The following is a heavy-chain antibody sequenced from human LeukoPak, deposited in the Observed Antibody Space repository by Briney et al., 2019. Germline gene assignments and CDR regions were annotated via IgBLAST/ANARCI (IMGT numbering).Heavy chain of an antibody. D-gene: IGHD1-26*01. CDR2: ISGSGGST. Sequence: PGGSLRLSCAASGFTLSSYAMSWVRQAPGKGLEWVSAISGSGGSTYYADSVKGRFTISRDNSKNTLYLQMNSLRAEDTAVYYCAVRELPDYYYYYYYGMDVWGQGTTVTVSS. CDR1: GFTLSSYA. J-gene: IGHJ6*02. CDR3: AVRELPDYYYYYYYGMDV. V-gene: IGHV3-23*01.